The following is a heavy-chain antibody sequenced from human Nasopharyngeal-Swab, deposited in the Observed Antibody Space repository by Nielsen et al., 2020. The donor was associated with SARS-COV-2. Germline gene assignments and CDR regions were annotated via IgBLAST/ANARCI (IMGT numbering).Heavy chain of an antibody. CDR3: AREIDSRGGDAFDI. J-gene: IGHJ3*02. CDR1: EFTFSDYY. Sequence: GESLKISCAASEFTFSDYYMSWIRQAPGKGLEWVSYISSSSSYTNYADSVKGRFTISRDNAKNSLYLQMNSLRAEDTAVYYCAREIDSRGGDAFDIWGQGTMVTVSS. D-gene: IGHD3-22*01. V-gene: IGHV3-11*05. CDR2: ISSSSSYT.